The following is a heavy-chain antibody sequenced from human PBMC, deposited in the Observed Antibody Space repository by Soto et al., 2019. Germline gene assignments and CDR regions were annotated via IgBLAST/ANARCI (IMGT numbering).Heavy chain of an antibody. D-gene: IGHD2-21*01. CDR3: ERDKIPGLFDY. V-gene: IGHV4-34*01. J-gene: IGHJ4*02. CDR2: INHSGST. Sequence: QVQLQQWGAGLLKPSETLSLTCAVYGGSFSGYYWTWIRQPPGTWLEWIGEINHSGSTNYNPSLKSRVTISVDTYKNQFSLKLNSLTAADTALYYCERDKIPGLFDYWGQGTLVTVSS. CDR1: GGSFSGYY.